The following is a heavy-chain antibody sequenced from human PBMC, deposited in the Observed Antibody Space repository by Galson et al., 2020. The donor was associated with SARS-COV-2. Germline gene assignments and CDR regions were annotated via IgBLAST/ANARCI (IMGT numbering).Heavy chain of an antibody. V-gene: IGHV3-30*04. CDR2: ISYDGSNK. CDR3: ATGRGYYDSSGYYTLDY. D-gene: IGHD3-22*01. J-gene: IGHJ4*02. Sequence: SLKLSCTASGFTFSSYAMHWVRQAPGKGLEWVAVISYDGSNKYYADSVKGRFTISRDNSKNTLWLQMNSLRPEDTAVYYCATGRGYYDSSGYYTLDYWGQGTLVTVSS. CDR1: GFTFSSYA.